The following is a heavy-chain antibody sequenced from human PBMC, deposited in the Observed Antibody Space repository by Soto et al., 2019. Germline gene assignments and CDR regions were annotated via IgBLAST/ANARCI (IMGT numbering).Heavy chain of an antibody. CDR2: IIPIFGTA. D-gene: IGHD3-22*01. V-gene: IGHV1-69*13. Sequence: SVKVSCKASGGTFSSYAISWVRQAPGQGLEWMGGIIPIFGTANYAQKFQGRVTITADESTSTAYMELSSLRSEDTAVYYCARDSYYYDSSGYPADYYYYGMDVWGQGTTVTVSS. CDR1: GGTFSSYA. J-gene: IGHJ6*02. CDR3: ARDSYYYDSSGYPADYYYYGMDV.